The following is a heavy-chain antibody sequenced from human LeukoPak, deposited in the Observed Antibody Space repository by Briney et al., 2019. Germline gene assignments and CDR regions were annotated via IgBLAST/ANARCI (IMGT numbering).Heavy chain of an antibody. J-gene: IGHJ4*02. CDR3: AKDRSMAQLFFFDC. CDR2: ISGSGGST. CDR1: GFTFSSYA. D-gene: IGHD2-2*01. V-gene: IGHV3-23*01. Sequence: GGALRLSCAASGFTFSSYAMSWVRQAPGKGLEWVSAISGSGGSTYYADSVKGRFTISRDNSKNTLYLQMNSLRAEDTAVYYCAKDRSMAQLFFFDCWGQGTLVTVSS.